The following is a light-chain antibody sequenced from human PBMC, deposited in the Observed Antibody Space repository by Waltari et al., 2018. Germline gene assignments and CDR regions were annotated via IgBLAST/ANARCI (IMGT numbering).Light chain of an antibody. V-gene: IGLV2-14*01. CDR3: SSYTSGGSFNWV. CDR2: DVS. J-gene: IGLJ3*02. CDR1: SSDVGGYNY. Sequence: QSALTQPASVSGSPGQSITISCTGTSSDVGGYNYVAWYQQHPGKVPKVMIYDVSERPAGVSNRCSGSRAGNTASLTISGLQADDEADYCCSSYTSGGSFNWVFGGGTKVTVL.